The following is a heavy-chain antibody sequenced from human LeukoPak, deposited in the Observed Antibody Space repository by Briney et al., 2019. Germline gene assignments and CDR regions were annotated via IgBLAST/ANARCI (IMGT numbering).Heavy chain of an antibody. CDR2: ISSSTSYI. D-gene: IGHD6-13*01. CDR1: GSTFSSYS. V-gene: IGHV3-21*04. J-gene: IGHJ4*02. CDR3: ARSISWYSYFDY. Sequence: GGSLRLSCAASGSTFSSYSMNWVRQAPGKGLEWVSSISSSTSYIYYADSVKGRFTISRDNAKNSLYLQMNSLGDEDTALYYCARSISWYSYFDYWGQGTLVTVSS.